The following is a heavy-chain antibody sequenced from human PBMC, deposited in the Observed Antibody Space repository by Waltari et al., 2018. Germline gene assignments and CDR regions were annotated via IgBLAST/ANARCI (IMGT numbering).Heavy chain of an antibody. CDR3: ARVEYDSSGYFDY. J-gene: IGHJ4*02. Sequence: QVQLQESGPGLVKPSETLSLTCAVSGYSISSGYYWGWIRQPPGKGLEWIGSIYHSGRTYYNPSLKSRVTISVDTSKNQFSLKLSSVTAADTAVYYCARVEYDSSGYFDYWGQGTLVTVSS. CDR1: GYSISSGYY. CDR2: IYHSGRT. D-gene: IGHD3-22*01. V-gene: IGHV4-38-2*01.